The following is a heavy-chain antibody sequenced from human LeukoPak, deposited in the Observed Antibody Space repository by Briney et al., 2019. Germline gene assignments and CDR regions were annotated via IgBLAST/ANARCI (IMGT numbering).Heavy chain of an antibody. D-gene: IGHD3/OR15-3a*01. CDR3: ARISSRGLGFDI. Sequence: SETLSLTCTVSGGSIFSGGYYWSWIRQHPGDGLEWIGYIYYSGTTYYNPSLKSRVTISMDTSKNQLSLKLSSVTAADTAVYYCARISSRGLGFDIWGQGSMVTVSS. CDR2: IYYSGTT. J-gene: IGHJ3*02. CDR1: GGSIFSGGYY. V-gene: IGHV4-31*03.